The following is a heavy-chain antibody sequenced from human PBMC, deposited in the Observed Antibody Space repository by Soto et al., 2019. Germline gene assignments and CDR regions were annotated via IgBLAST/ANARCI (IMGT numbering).Heavy chain of an antibody. V-gene: IGHV1-18*04. CDR2: ISAYNGNT. D-gene: IGHD6-19*01. CDR3: ARDSRIAVAGYYGMDV. J-gene: IGHJ6*02. Sequence: ASVKVSCKASGYTFTSYGISWVRQAPGQGLEWMGWISAYNGNTNYAQKLQGRVTMTTDTSTSTAYMELRSLRSDDTAVYYCARDSRIAVAGYYGMDVWGQGTTVTSP. CDR1: GYTFTSYG.